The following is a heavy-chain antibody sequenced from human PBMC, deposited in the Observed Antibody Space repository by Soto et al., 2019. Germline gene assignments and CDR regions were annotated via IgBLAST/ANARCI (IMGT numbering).Heavy chain of an antibody. D-gene: IGHD3-22*01. V-gene: IGHV1-69*13. J-gene: IGHJ6*02. CDR2: IIPIFGTA. Sequence: GAPVKVSCKASGGTFSSYAISWVRQAPGQGLEWMGGIIPIFGTANYAQKFQGRVTITADESTSTAYMELSSLRSEDTAVYYCAKAMIFADYYYGMDVWGQGTTVTVSS. CDR3: AKAMIFADYYYGMDV. CDR1: GGTFSSYA.